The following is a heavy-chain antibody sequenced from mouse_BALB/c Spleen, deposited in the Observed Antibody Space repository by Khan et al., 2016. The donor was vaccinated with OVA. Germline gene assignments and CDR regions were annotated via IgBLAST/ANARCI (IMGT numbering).Heavy chain of an antibody. D-gene: IGHD2-2*01. CDR1: GFTFSSFA. CDR2: ISSGGHYT. CDR3: ARSLVDYYAMYY. V-gene: IGHV5-9-3*01. Sequence: EVELVESGGGVVKPGGSLKLSCSASGFTFSSFAMSWVRQTPEKRLEWVATISSGGHYTFYPDSVKGRFTISRENARNTLYLQMSSLRSEDTAMYYCARSLVDYYAMYYWCQGTSVTFSS. J-gene: IGHJ4*01.